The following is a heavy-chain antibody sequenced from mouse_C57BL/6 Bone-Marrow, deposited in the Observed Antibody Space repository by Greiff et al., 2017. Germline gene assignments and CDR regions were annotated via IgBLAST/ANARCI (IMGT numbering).Heavy chain of an antibody. CDR3: SRQVTTVLATKYFDV. CDR1: GFTFSSYT. D-gene: IGHD1-1*01. J-gene: IGHJ1*03. CDR2: ISGGGGNT. Sequence: EVQLVESGGGLVKPGGSLKLSCAASGFTFSSYTMSWVRQTPEKGLQWVAAISGGGGNTYYPDSVKGRFTISRDNDKNILYLQMSSLRSEYTALYYCSRQVTTVLATKYFDVWGTGTTVTVSS. V-gene: IGHV5-9*01.